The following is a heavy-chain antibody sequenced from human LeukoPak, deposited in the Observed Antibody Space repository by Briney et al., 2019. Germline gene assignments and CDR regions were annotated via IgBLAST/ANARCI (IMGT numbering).Heavy chain of an antibody. D-gene: IGHD5/OR15-5a*01. V-gene: IGHV4-59*12. CDR2: IYYSGST. Sequence: SETLSLTCTVSGGSISSYYWSWIRQPPGKGLEWIGYIYYSGSTNYNPSLKSRVTISVDTSKNQFSLKLSSVTAADTAVYYCASVYLAYWGQGTLVTVYS. J-gene: IGHJ4*02. CDR3: ASVYLAY. CDR1: GGSISSYY.